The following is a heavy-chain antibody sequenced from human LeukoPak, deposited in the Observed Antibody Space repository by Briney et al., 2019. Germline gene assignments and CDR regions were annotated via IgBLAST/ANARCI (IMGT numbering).Heavy chain of an antibody. J-gene: IGHJ3*02. CDR3: ARAYYYDSSGYYNAFDI. V-gene: IGHV3-21*01. CDR2: ISSNSNYI. D-gene: IGHD3-22*01. Sequence: PGGSLRLSCAASGFTFSSYEMNWVRQAPGKGLEWVSSISSNSNYIYYSDSVKGRFTISRDNAKNSLYLQMNSLRAEDTPVYYCARAYYYDSSGYYNAFDIWGQGTMVTVSS. CDR1: GFTFSSYE.